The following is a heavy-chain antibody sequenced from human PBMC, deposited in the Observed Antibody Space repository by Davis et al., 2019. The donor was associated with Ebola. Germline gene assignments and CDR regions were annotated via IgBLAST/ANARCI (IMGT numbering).Heavy chain of an antibody. J-gene: IGHJ5*02. CDR3: ATQYSNGWFDP. CDR2: IYHSGST. CDR1: GYSISSGYY. V-gene: IGHV4-38-2*02. D-gene: IGHD4-11*01. Sequence: MPSETLSLTCTVSGYSISSGYYWGWIRQPPGKGLEWIGRIYHSGSTYYNPSLKSRVTMSVDTSKNQASLKLKSVTAADTAVYYCATQYSNGWFDPWGQGTLVTVSS.